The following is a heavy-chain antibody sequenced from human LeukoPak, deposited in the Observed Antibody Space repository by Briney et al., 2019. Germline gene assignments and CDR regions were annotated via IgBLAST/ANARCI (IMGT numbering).Heavy chain of an antibody. V-gene: IGHV3-7*03. CDR3: ARLGLPDY. D-gene: IGHD2-21*01. Sequence: GSLRLSCEVSGFTFSSYWMNWVRQAPGKGLEWVANIKQDGSQKYYVDSVKGRFTISRDNAKNSLYLQMNSLRVEDTAVYYCARLGLPDYWGQGTLVTVSS. CDR1: GFTFSSYW. CDR2: IKQDGSQK. J-gene: IGHJ4*02.